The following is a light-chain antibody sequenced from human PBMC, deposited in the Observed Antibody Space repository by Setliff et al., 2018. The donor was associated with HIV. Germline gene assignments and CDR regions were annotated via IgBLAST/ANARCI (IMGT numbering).Light chain of an antibody. CDR1: SSDVGGYNY. Sequence: QSALTQPASVSGSPGQSITISCTGTSSDVGGYNYVSWYNQHPGKAPKLMIYDVSNRPSGVSNRFSGSKSGNTASLTISGLQAEDEADYYCSSFATGTTAFEIFGGGTKVTVL. J-gene: IGLJ2*01. CDR3: SSFATGTTAFEI. V-gene: IGLV2-14*03. CDR2: DVS.